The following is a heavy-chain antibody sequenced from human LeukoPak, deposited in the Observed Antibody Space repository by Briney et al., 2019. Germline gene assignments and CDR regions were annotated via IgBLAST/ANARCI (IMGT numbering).Heavy chain of an antibody. V-gene: IGHV1-18*01. J-gene: IGHJ4*02. CDR3: ARDGLRYFDWLINFDY. D-gene: IGHD3-9*01. CDR1: GYIFTNYG. CDR2: ISAYNGNT. Sequence: VASVKVSCKASGYIFTNYGISWVRQAPGQGLEWVGWISAYNGNTNYEQKLQDRVTMTTDTSTKTASLELRSLRSDDTAVYYCARDGLRYFDWLINFDYWGQGTLVTVSS.